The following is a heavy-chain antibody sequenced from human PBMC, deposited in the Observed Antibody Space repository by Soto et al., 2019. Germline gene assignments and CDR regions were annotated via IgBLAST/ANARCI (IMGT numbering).Heavy chain of an antibody. J-gene: IGHJ4*02. D-gene: IGHD1-1*01. V-gene: IGHV4-30-4*01. CDR1: GVSISSGDTY. CDR2: ILHSGST. Sequence: QVQLQESGPRLVKLSQTLSLTCSVSGVSISSGDTYWAWIRQAPGKGLEWIGYILHSGSTYYNPALDSRLTISLDTSKNQFSLRLRSVTAADTAVYFCARAPENSENWNPYYLDYWGQGTLVTVSP. CDR3: ARAPENSENWNPYYLDY.